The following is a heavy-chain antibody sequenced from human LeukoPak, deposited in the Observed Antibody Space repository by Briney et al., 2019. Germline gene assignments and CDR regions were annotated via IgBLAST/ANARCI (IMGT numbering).Heavy chain of an antibody. CDR2: ISGSGGSS. J-gene: IGHJ5*02. Sequence: PGGSLRLSCAASGFTFSNYAMSWVRQAPGKGLEWVSAISGSGGSSYYADSVKGRFTISRDNSKNTLYLQMNSLRAEDTAVYYCAKGRVFPPGSNWFDPWGQGTLVTVSS. V-gene: IGHV3-23*01. CDR1: GFTFSNYA. D-gene: IGHD2-21*01. CDR3: AKGRVFPPGSNWFDP.